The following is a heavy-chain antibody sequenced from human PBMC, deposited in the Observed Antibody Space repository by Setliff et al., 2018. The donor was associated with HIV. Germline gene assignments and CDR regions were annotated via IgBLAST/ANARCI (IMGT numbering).Heavy chain of an antibody. CDR2: TYYRSKWYN. Sequence: PSQTLSLTCAISGDSVSSNSAAWNWIRQSPSRGLEWLGRTYYRSKWYNDYAVSVKSRITINPDTSKNQFSLQLNSVTPEDTALYFCSRGPTIRGSFTGVVYTAPLPSFDTWSQGSLVTVSS. J-gene: IGHJ4*02. D-gene: IGHD3-3*01. CDR3: SRGPTIRGSFTGVVYTAPLPSFDT. V-gene: IGHV6-1*01. CDR1: GDSVSSNSAA.